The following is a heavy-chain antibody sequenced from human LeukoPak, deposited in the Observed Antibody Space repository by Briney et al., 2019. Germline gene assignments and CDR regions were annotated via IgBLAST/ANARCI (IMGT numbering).Heavy chain of an antibody. Sequence: SETLSLTCTVSGGSISTHYRTWIRQPPGKGLEWIGYIYFTGSTNYNPSLKSRVTISVDASKNQFSLKLSSVTDADTAMYYCARGSRQIDYWGQGTLVTVSS. J-gene: IGHJ4*02. CDR1: GGSISTHY. CDR2: IYFTGST. CDR3: ARGSRQIDY. V-gene: IGHV4-59*11.